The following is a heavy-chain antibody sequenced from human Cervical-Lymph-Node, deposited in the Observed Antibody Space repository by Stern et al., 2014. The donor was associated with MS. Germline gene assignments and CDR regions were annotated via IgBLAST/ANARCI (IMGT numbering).Heavy chain of an antibody. CDR2: MNPNRGNT. CDR1: GYTFTSYD. V-gene: IGHV1-8*01. D-gene: IGHD5-12*01. Sequence: VQLLESGAEVKKPGASVKVSCKASGYTFTSYDIHWVRQAPGQGLEWMGWMNPNRGNTGYAQKFQGRVTMTRNTSINTANMELSSLRSEDTAVYYCARRIGYNRRFDYWGQGTLVTVSS. J-gene: IGHJ4*02. CDR3: ARRIGYNRRFDY.